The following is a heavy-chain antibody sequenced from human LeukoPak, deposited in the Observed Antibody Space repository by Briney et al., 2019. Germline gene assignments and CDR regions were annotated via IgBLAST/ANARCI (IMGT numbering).Heavy chain of an antibody. CDR3: ARDGGTRLKYSFGYGDF. D-gene: IGHD3-22*01. CDR1: GFTFSSYA. Sequence: GGSLRLSCAASGFTFSSYAMNWVRQAPGKGLKWVSGFRGSGVATFYADSVKGRFTISRDNSKNTLYLQMNSLRAEDTAVYYCARDGGTRLKYSFGYGDFWGQGTLVTVSS. J-gene: IGHJ4*02. CDR2: FRGSGVAT. V-gene: IGHV3-23*01.